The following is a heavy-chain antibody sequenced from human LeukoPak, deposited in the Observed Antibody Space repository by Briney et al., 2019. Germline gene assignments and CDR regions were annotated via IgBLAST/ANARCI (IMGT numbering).Heavy chain of an antibody. V-gene: IGHV4-59*08. D-gene: IGHD3-3*01. CDR1: GGSFSGYY. CDR3: ARPRIAIFGVVKRGAFDI. J-gene: IGHJ3*02. Sequence: SETLSLTRAVYGGSFSGYYWSWIRQPPGKGLEWIGYIYYSGSTNYNPSLKSRVTISVDTSKNQFSLKLSSVTAADTAVYYCARPRIAIFGVVKRGAFDIWGQGTMVTVSS. CDR2: IYYSGST.